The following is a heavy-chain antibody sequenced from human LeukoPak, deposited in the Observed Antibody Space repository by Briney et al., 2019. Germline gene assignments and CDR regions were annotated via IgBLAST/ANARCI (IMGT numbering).Heavy chain of an antibody. V-gene: IGHV1-69*04. D-gene: IGHD1-26*01. CDR3: ARDIPSRYSGSY. Sequence: GASVKVSCKASGGTFSSYAISWVRQAPGQGLEWMGRIIPILGIANYAQKFQGRVTITADKSTSTAYMELSSLRSEDTAVYYCARDIPSRYSGSYWGQGTLVTVSS. J-gene: IGHJ4*02. CDR1: GGTFSSYA. CDR2: IIPILGIA.